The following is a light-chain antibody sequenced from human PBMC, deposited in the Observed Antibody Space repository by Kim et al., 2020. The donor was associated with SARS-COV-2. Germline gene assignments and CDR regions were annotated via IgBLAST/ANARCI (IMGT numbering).Light chain of an antibody. CDR2: CSS. V-gene: IGKV3-20*01. Sequence: PGGGASLTCRACESELSSYLAWYHQKRSQAPRLLIYCSSSMATGIPDKVSGSGSGTDFTLTISRLEPEDSALYYCQQYGSSPGFTFGAGTKVDIK. CDR1: ESELSSY. CDR3: QQYGSSPGFT. J-gene: IGKJ3*01.